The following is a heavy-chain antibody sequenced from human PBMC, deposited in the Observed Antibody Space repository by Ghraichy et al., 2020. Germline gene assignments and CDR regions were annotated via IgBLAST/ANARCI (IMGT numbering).Heavy chain of an antibody. V-gene: IGHV4-59*01. J-gene: IGHJ2*01. CDR3: ARSGPYDYSGYWYFDL. D-gene: IGHD3-22*01. CDR1: GASICSYY. CDR2: IYYSGNT. Sequence: GSLRLSCTVSGASICSYYWSWIRQPPGKGLEWIGYIYYSGNTNYNPSLKSRVTISVDTSKNQFSLKLSSVTAADTAVYYCARSGPYDYSGYWYFDLWGRGTLVTVSS.